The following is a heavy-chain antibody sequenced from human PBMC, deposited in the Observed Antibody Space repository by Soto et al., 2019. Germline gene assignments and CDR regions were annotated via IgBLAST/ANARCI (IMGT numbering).Heavy chain of an antibody. CDR1: GYTFTGYY. V-gene: IGHV1-2*02. D-gene: IGHD2-8*01. J-gene: IGHJ4*02. CDR3: ARAGYRSHRRLYYTFDY. Sequence: QVQLVQSGAEVKKPGASVKVSCKASGYTFTGYYMYWVRQAPGQGFGWMGGINPNSGGKNYAQKFQGRVTMTRDTSISTAYMELIRLRSDDTAVYYCARAGYRSHRRLYYTFDYWGQGTLVTVSS. CDR2: INPNSGGK.